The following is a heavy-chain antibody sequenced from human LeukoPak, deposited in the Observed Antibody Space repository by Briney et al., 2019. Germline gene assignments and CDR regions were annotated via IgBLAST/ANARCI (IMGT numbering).Heavy chain of an antibody. D-gene: IGHD2-15*01. CDR2: IYYSGST. CDR3: ARDIGYCSGGSCYSGLAYYFDY. CDR1: GGSISSYY. J-gene: IGHJ4*02. Sequence: PSETLSLTCTVSGGSISSYYWSWIRQPPGKGLEWIGYIYYSGSTNYNPSLKSRVTISVDTSKNQFSLKLSSVTAADTAVYYCARDIGYCSGGSCYSGLAYYFDYWGQGTLVTVSS. V-gene: IGHV4-59*12.